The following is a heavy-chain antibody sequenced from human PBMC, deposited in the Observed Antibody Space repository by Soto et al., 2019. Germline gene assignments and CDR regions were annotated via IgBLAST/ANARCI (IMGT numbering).Heavy chain of an antibody. CDR3: AREALITMVNWFDP. J-gene: IGHJ5*02. CDR2: IIPIFGTA. CDR1: GGTFSSYA. V-gene: IGHV1-69*13. Sequence: SVKLSCKASGGTFSSYAISWVRQAPGQGLEWMGGIIPIFGTANYAQKFQGRVTITADESTSTAYMELSSLRSEDTAVYYCAREALITMVNWFDPWGQGTLVTVS. D-gene: IGHD3-10*01.